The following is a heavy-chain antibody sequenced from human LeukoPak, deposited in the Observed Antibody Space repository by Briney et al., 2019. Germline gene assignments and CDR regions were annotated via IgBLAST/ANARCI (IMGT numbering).Heavy chain of an antibody. V-gene: IGHV4-30-4*01. CDR1: GGSISSGDYY. CDR2: IYYSGST. CDR3: ARENEPAARSFDY. J-gene: IGHJ4*02. D-gene: IGHD6-6*01. Sequence: SETLSLTCTVSGGSISSGDYYWSWIRQPPGKGLEWIGYIYYSGSTYYNPSLKSRVTISVDTSKNQFSLKLSSVTAADTAVYYCARENEPAARSFDYWGQGTLVTVSS.